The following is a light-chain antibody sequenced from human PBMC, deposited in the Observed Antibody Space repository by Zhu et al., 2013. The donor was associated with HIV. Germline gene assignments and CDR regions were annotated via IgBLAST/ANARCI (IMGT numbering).Light chain of an antibody. J-gene: IGLJ2*01. CDR2: RNN. CDR1: SSNLGSNS. Sequence: QSVLTQPPSASETPGQRVTISCSGSSSNLGSNSVNWYQQLSGAAPKLLIYRNNQRPSGVPDRFSGSKSGTSASLAISGLRSEDEGDYYCAAWDDSLSGRIFGGGTKLTVL. V-gene: IGLV1-47*01. CDR3: AAWDDSLSGRI.